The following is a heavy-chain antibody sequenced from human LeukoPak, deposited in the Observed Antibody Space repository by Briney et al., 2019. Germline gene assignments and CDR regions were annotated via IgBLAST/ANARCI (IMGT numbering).Heavy chain of an antibody. V-gene: IGHV4-34*01. Sequence: SETLSLTCAVYGGSFSGYYWSWVPQPPGKGLEWIGEINHSGSTNYNPSLKSRVIISVDTSKNQFSLKLSSVTAADTAVYYCARGSKAAAGYYFDYWGQGTLVTVSS. CDR2: INHSGST. CDR1: GGSFSGYY. D-gene: IGHD6-13*01. J-gene: IGHJ4*02. CDR3: ARGSKAAAGYYFDY.